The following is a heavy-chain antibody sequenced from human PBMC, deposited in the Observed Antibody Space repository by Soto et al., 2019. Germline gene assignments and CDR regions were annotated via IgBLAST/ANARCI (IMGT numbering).Heavy chain of an antibody. CDR2: IIPIFATP. CDR1: GGTFSTYA. V-gene: IGHV1-69*06. Sequence: QVQLLQSGAEVKKPVSSVKVSCKASGGTFSTYAISWVRQAPGQGLEWMGGIIPIFATPSYAQKFQGRVTITADKSTSTAYMELSSLRSEDTAVYDCAREGPVAGNYGMDVWGQGTTVTVSS. J-gene: IGHJ6*02. CDR3: AREGPVAGNYGMDV. D-gene: IGHD6-19*01.